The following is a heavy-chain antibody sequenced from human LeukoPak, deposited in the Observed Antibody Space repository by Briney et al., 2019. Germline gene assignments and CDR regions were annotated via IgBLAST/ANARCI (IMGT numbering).Heavy chain of an antibody. CDR1: GYSFTSYW. J-gene: IGHJ4*02. Sequence: GESLKISCEGSGYSFTSYWISWVRQMPGKGLEWMGRIDPTDSYTNYSPSFQGHVTISADKSISTAYLQWSSLKASDTAMYYCARQQSLTIFGGVWGQGTLVTVSS. CDR3: ARQQSLTIFGGV. CDR2: IDPTDSYT. V-gene: IGHV5-10-1*01. D-gene: IGHD3-3*01.